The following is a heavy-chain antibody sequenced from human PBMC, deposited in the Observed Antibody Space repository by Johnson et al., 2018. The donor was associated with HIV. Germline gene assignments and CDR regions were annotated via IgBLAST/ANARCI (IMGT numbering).Heavy chain of an antibody. J-gene: IGHJ3*02. Sequence: VQLVESGGGLVQPGGSLRLSCAASGFSFDDYAMYWVRQAPGKGLEWVSAISGSGGSTYYADSVKGRFTISRDNSKNSLYLQMNSLRTEDTALYYCAKGSLVGPNDAFDIWGQGTMVTVSS. D-gene: IGHD3-16*02. CDR1: GFSFDDYA. CDR2: ISGSGGST. CDR3: AKGSLVGPNDAFDI. V-gene: IGHV3-43*02.